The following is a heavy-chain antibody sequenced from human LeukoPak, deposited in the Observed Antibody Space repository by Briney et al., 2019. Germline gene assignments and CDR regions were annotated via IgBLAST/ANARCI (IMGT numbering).Heavy chain of an antibody. D-gene: IGHD3/OR15-3a*01. J-gene: IGHJ4*02. Sequence: ETLSLTCAVYGGSFSGYYWSWIRQPPGKGLEWIGEINHSGSTNYNPSPKSRVTISVDTSKNQFSLKLTSVTAADTAVYYCARQTGSGLFILPGGQGTLVTVSS. V-gene: IGHV4-34*01. CDR3: ARQTGSGLFILP. CDR1: GGSFSGYY. CDR2: INHSGST.